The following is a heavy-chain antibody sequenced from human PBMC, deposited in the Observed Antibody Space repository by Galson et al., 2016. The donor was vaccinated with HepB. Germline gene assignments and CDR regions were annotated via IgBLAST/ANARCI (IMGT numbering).Heavy chain of an antibody. CDR2: ISHTGNT. CDR3: ARELRFLEWTGGWFDP. CDR1: ADSINSYY. J-gene: IGHJ5*02. D-gene: IGHD3-3*01. V-gene: IGHV4-59*01. Sequence: SETLSLTCTVSADSINSYYWSWIRQSPGKGLEWIGHISHTGNTDYNPSLKSRITISLEAPKKQFSLKLSSVTASDTAVYYCARELRFLEWTGGWFDPWGQGALVTVSS.